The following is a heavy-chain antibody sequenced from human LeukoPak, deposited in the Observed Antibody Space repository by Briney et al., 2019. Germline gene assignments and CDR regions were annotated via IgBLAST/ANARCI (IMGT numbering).Heavy chain of an antibody. D-gene: IGHD2-8*02. CDR3: ALGTVNKDYYFGMDV. V-gene: IGHV3-11*01. J-gene: IGHJ6*02. Sequence: GGSLRLSCAASGFTFSDYYMTWIRQAPGKGLEWLSYISNTGSTVFYANSVMGRFTVSRDNAKRSLYLQIKSLRDDDTAVYHCALGTVNKDYYFGMDVWGQGTTVTVSS. CDR1: GFTFSDYY. CDR2: ISNTGSTV.